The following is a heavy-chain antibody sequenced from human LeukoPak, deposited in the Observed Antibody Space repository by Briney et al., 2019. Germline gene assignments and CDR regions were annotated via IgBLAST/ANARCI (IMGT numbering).Heavy chain of an antibody. J-gene: IGHJ4*02. D-gene: IGHD3-16*02. V-gene: IGHV4-61*02. CDR1: GDSISSGDYY. Sequence: SETLSLTCTVSGDSISSGDYYWSWIRQPAGKGLEWIGRISSSGSTNYNPSLKSRVTISVDTSKNQFSLKLSSVTAADTAVYYCARGLSIFDYWGQGTLVTVSS. CDR3: ARGLSIFDY. CDR2: ISSSGST.